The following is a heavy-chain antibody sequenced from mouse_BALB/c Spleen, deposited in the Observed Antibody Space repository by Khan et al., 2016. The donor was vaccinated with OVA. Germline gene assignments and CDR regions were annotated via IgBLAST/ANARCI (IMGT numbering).Heavy chain of an antibody. CDR3: VRSSGYYFDY. Sequence: EVQLVESGGGLVQPKGSLKLACAASGFTFNTYAMNWVRQAPGKGLEWVARIRNKSNNYATYYADSVKDRFTISRDDSQTMLYLQMSNLKTEDTAMYYCVRSSGYYFDYWGQVTTLTVSS. CDR2: IRNKSNNYAT. V-gene: IGHV10-1*02. J-gene: IGHJ2*01. CDR1: GFTFNTYA. D-gene: IGHD3-1*01.